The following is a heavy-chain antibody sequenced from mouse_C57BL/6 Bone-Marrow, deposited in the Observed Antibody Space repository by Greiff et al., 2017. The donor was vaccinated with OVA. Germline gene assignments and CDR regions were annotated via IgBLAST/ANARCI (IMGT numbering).Heavy chain of an antibody. J-gene: IGHJ2*01. CDR3: TRRSTTVVVSYYFDY. CDR1: GFTFSDAW. V-gene: IGHV6-6*01. D-gene: IGHD1-1*01. Sequence: DVMLVESGGGLVQPGGSMKLSCAASGFTFSDAWMDWVRQSPEKGLEWVAEIRNKANNHATYYAESVKGRFTISRDDSKSSVYLQMNSLRAEDTGIYYCTRRSTTVVVSYYFDYWGQGTTLTVSS. CDR2: IRNKANNHAT.